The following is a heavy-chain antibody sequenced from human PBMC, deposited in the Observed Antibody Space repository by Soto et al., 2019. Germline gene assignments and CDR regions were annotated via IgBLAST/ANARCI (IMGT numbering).Heavy chain of an antibody. CDR1: GGSISSGYYY. Sequence: SETLSLTCTVSGGSISSGYYYCTWIRQHPGKGLEWIGYIYYSGITYYNPSLKSRVTISVDTSKNQFSLKLSSVTAADTAVYYCARILSGYYRNFDYWGQGTLVTVSS. J-gene: IGHJ4*02. CDR2: IYYSGIT. CDR3: ARILSGYYRNFDY. D-gene: IGHD5-12*01. V-gene: IGHV4-39*01.